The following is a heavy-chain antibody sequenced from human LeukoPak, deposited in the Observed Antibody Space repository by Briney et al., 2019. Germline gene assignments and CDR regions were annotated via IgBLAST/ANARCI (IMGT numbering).Heavy chain of an antibody. D-gene: IGHD6-13*01. CDR3: ATWSSSWSAFDL. J-gene: IGHJ3*01. CDR1: GGSFSGYY. CDR2: INHSGST. Sequence: SETLSLTCAVYGGSFSGYYWSWIRQPPGKGLEWIGEINHSGSTNYNPSLKSRVTISVDTSKNQFSLKLSSVTAADTAVYYCATWSSSWSAFDLWGQGTMVTVSS. V-gene: IGHV4-34*01.